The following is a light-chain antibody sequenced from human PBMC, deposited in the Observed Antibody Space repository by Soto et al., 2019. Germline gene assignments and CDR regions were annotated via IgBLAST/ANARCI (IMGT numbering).Light chain of an antibody. V-gene: IGKV1-27*01. CDR1: QGIANY. Sequence: DIQMTQSPSSLSASVGDRVTISCRASQGIANYLAWYQQKPGKVPERLIYAASTLHSGVPSRFSGSGSGTDFTLTISSLQPEDVASYYCQKYSSAPWTFGQGTKVDIK. J-gene: IGKJ1*01. CDR2: AAS. CDR3: QKYSSAPWT.